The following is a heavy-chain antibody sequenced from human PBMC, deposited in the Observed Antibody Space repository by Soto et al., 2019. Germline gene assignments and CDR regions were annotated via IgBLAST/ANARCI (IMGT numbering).Heavy chain of an antibody. CDR1: GDSVSSNSAA. Sequence: QTLSLTCAISGDSVSSNSAAWNWIRQSPSRGLEWLGRTYYRSKWYSDYAVSVKSRITINPDTSKNQFSLQLNSVTPEDTAVYYCARDLGSDEGRYSSSWYGGYYGMDVWGQGTTVTVSS. V-gene: IGHV6-1*01. CDR3: ARDLGSDEGRYSSSWYGGYYGMDV. J-gene: IGHJ6*02. D-gene: IGHD6-13*01. CDR2: TYYRSKWYS.